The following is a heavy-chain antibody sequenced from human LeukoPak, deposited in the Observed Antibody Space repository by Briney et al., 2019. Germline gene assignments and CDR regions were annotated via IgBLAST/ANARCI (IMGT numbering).Heavy chain of an antibody. V-gene: IGHV3-23*01. J-gene: IGHJ4*02. Sequence: PGGSLRLSCAASGFTFSSYAMSWVRQAPGKGLEWVSGISGSGGSTYYADSVKGRFTISRDNSKNTLYLQMNSLRAEDTAGYYWAKAWWGVPAAHDYWGQGTLVTVSS. CDR1: GFTFSSYA. D-gene: IGHD2-2*01. CDR3: AKAWWGVPAAHDY. CDR2: ISGSGGST.